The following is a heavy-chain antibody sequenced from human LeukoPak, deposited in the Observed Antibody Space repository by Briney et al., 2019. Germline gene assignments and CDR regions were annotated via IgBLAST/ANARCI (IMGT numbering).Heavy chain of an antibody. V-gene: IGHV3-23*01. CDR2: ISNNGGYT. Sequence: PSGGSLRLSCAASGFTFSNAWMNWVRQAPGKGLEWVSAISNNGGYTYYADSVQGRFTISRDNSKSTLCLQMNSLRAEDTAVYYCAKQLGYCSDGSCYFPYWGQGTLVTVSS. D-gene: IGHD2-15*01. CDR1: GFTFSNAW. J-gene: IGHJ4*02. CDR3: AKQLGYCSDGSCYFPY.